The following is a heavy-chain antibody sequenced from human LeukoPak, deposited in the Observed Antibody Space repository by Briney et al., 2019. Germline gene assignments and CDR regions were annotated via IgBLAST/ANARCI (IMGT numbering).Heavy chain of an antibody. CDR2: INPNTGGT. D-gene: IGHD4-17*01. Sequence: ASVKVSCKASGYTFTGYYMHWVRRAPGQGLEWMGRINPNTGGTNYVQKLQGRVTVTRDTSISTAYMELSSLRSDDTAVYYCARERDGDYARGLDYWGQGTLVTVSS. CDR1: GYTFTGYY. J-gene: IGHJ4*02. CDR3: ARERDGDYARGLDY. V-gene: IGHV1-2*06.